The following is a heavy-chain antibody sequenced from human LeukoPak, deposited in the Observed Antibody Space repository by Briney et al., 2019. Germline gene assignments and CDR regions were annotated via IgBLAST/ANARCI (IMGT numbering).Heavy chain of an antibody. Sequence: ASVKVSCKASGYTFTSYGINWVRQAPGQGLEWMGWISAYNGDTNYAQKLQGRVTMTTDTSTSTAYMELSSLRSEDTAVYYCARGLWFGELGGLAWGQGTLVTVSS. CDR3: ARGLWFGELGGLA. CDR1: GYTFTSYG. D-gene: IGHD3-10*01. V-gene: IGHV1-18*01. J-gene: IGHJ4*02. CDR2: ISAYNGDT.